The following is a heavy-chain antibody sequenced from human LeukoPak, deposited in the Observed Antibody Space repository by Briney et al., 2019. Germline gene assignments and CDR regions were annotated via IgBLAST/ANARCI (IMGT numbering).Heavy chain of an antibody. CDR1: GYSFTSYW. V-gene: IGHV5-51*03. Sequence: GESLKISCKGSGYSFTSYWIGWVRQMPGKGLEGMGIIYPGDSDTRYSPSFQGQVTITADKSISTAYLQWSSLKPSDTAMYYCARPDSSSWYYMDVWGKGTTVTVSS. J-gene: IGHJ6*03. CDR2: IYPGDSDT. CDR3: ARPDSSSWYYMDV. D-gene: IGHD6-13*01.